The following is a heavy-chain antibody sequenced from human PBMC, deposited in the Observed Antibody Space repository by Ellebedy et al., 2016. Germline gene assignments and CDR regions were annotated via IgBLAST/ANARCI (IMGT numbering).Heavy chain of an antibody. J-gene: IGHJ2*01. CDR3: ARDLSGGNRAGWYFDL. V-gene: IGHV3-33*08. D-gene: IGHD4-23*01. CDR2: IWYDGSAK. Sequence: GGSLRLSCAASGFRFSSYGMHWVRQAPGKGLEWVAVIWYDGSAKYYADSVKGRFTISRDNSKNTLYLQMNSLRAEDTAVYNCARDLSGGNRAGWYFDLWGRGTLVTVSS. CDR1: GFRFSSYG.